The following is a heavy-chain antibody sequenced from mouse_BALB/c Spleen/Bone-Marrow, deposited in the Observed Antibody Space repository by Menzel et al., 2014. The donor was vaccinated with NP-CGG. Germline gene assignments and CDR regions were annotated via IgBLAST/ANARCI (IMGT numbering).Heavy chain of an antibody. J-gene: IGHJ2*01. CDR3: TRGGNWDDFDY. CDR1: GFAFSSFG. D-gene: IGHD4-1*01. CDR2: ISSVSSTI. V-gene: IGHV5-17*02. Sequence: EVKLVESGGGLVQPGGSWKLSCAASGFAFSSFGMHWVRQAPEKGLEWVAYISSVSSTIYYADTVKGRFTISRDNPKNTLFLQMTSLRSEDTAMYYCTRGGNWDDFDYWGQGTTLTVSS.